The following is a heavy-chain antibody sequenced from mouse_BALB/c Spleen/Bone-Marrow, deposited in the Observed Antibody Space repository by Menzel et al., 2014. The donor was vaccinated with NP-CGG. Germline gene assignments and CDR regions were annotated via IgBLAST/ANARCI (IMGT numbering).Heavy chain of an antibody. J-gene: IGHJ1*01. Sequence: LQQSGSELVRPGASVKLSCKASGYTFTSYWMHWVRPRHGQGLEWIGNIYPGSGSTNYDEKFKSKGTLTVDTSSSTAYMHLSSLTSEDSAVYYCTKGYYRYDESYWYFDVWGAGTTVTVSS. V-gene: IGHV1S22*01. D-gene: IGHD2-14*01. CDR2: IYPGSGST. CDR3: TKGYYRYDESYWYFDV. CDR1: GYTFTSYW.